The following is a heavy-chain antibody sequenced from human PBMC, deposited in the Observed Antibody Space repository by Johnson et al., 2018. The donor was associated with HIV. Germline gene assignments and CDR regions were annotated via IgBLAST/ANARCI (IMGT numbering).Heavy chain of an antibody. CDR2: ISTSGATI. J-gene: IGHJ3*02. Sequence: QVQLVESGGGVVKPGGSLRLSCAASGFTFNDYYMSWIRQAPGKGLEWLSYISTSGATIYYADSVKGRFTISRDNAKKSLYLQMNSLRSEDTALYYGARDPPPWGGYYVDYTFDIWGKGTMVTVSS. CDR3: ARDPPPWGGYYVDYTFDI. V-gene: IGHV3-11*04. CDR1: GFTFNDYY. D-gene: IGHD4-17*01.